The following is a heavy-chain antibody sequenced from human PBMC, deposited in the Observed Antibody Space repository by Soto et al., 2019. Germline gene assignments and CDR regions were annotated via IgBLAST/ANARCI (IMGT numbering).Heavy chain of an antibody. CDR1: GYSFITYG. V-gene: IGHV1-18*01. Sequence: QVPLVQSGAEVKKPGASVMVSCKGSGYSFITYGMSWVRQAPGQGLEWVGWISTYNGNTKYVESLQGRVTMTTDTTTSTAYMELRSLRSDDTAVYYCVRGPTDYYDKSGDYCLDYWGQGTLVTVSP. D-gene: IGHD3-22*01. CDR3: VRGPTDYYDKSGDYCLDY. J-gene: IGHJ4*02. CDR2: ISTYNGNT.